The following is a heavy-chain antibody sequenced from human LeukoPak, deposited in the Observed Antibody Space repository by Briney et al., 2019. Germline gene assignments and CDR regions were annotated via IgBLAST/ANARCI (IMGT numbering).Heavy chain of an antibody. CDR1: GFTFSSYW. V-gene: IGHV3-74*01. CDR3: ARVSFGEGAFDI. CDR2: INSDGSST. D-gene: IGHD3-10*01. J-gene: IGHJ3*02. Sequence: GGSLGLSCAASGFTFSSYWMHWVRQAPGKGLVWVSRINSDGSSTSYADSVKGRFTISRDNARNTLYLQMNSLRAEDTAVYYCARVSFGEGAFDIWGQGTMVTVSS.